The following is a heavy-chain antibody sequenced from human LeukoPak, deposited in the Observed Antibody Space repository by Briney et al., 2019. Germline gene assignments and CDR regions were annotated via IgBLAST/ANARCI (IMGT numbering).Heavy chain of an antibody. D-gene: IGHD2-2*01. J-gene: IGHJ4*02. Sequence: SVKVSCKASGGTFSSYAISWVRPAPGQGLEWMGGIIPIFGTANYAQKFQGRVTITADESTSTAYMELSSLRSEDTAVYYCARVDVVVPAATPFDYWGQGTLVTVSS. CDR2: IIPIFGTA. CDR3: ARVDVVVPAATPFDY. V-gene: IGHV1-69*13. CDR1: GGTFSSYA.